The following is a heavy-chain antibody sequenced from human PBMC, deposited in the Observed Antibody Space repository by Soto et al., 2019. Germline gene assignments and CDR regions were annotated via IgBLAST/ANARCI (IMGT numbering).Heavy chain of an antibody. V-gene: IGHV4-39*01. CDR1: GGSISGSYYY. Sequence: PSETLSLTCAVSGGSISGSYYYWGWLRQSPGRGPEWIGSVFYTGFTSYNPSLESRVSVSVDTSKNQFSLKVSAVTAADTAVYYCASYQKAYNWKYFDHWGQGALVTVSS. D-gene: IGHD1-20*01. CDR2: VFYTGFT. J-gene: IGHJ4*02. CDR3: ASYQKAYNWKYFDH.